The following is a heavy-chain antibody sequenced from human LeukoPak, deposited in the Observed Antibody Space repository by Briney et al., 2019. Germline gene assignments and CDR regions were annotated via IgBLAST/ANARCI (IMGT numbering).Heavy chain of an antibody. J-gene: IGHJ4*02. CDR3: ARHFPGVAVAGYYFDY. D-gene: IGHD6-19*01. V-gene: IGHV3-23*01. CDR1: GFTASIYA. Sequence: PGGSLRLSCAASGFTASIYAMSWVRQAPGKGLEWVSAISGSGGNTYYADSVKGRVTISRDNSKTTLYLQMNSLRAEDTAVYYCARHFPGVAVAGYYFDYWGQGTLVTVSS. CDR2: ISGSGGNT.